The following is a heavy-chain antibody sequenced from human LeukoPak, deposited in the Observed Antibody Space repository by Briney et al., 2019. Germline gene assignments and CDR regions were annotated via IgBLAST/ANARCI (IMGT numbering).Heavy chain of an antibody. CDR3: ARRGAVASRGVDN. D-gene: IGHD6-19*01. J-gene: IGHJ4*02. CDR2: ISTGSSTI. Sequence: GRSLRLSCAASGFTFSSYSMNWVRQALGKGLEWVSYISTGSSTIYYADSVKGRFTISRDNAKNSLYLQMNSLRAEDTAVYYCARRGAVASRGVDNWGQGTLVTVSS. CDR1: GFTFSSYS. V-gene: IGHV3-48*04.